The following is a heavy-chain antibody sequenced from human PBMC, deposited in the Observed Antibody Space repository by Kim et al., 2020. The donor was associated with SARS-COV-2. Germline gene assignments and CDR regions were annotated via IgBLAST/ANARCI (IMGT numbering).Heavy chain of an antibody. V-gene: IGHV3-23*01. J-gene: IGHJ3*01. D-gene: IGHD6-19*01. Sequence: GGSLRLSCAASGFTFSTYALSWVRQAPGEGLEWVSAINSAGVKTYYADSVKGRFTISRDNSRNTLYVQMNSLRAEDTAIYYCAVRALAGSSQAFDLWGQGTMVPVSS. CDR3: AVRALAGSSQAFDL. CDR1: GFTFSTYA. CDR2: INSAGVKT.